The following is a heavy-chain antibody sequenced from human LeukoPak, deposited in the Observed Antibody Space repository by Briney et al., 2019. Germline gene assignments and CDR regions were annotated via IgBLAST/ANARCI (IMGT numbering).Heavy chain of an antibody. D-gene: IGHD6-13*01. J-gene: IGHJ6*02. V-gene: IGHV4-30-2*01. Sequence: PSETMSLTCAASGGSISSGGYSWSWIRQPPGKGLEWIGYIYHSGSTYYNPSLKSRVTISVDRSKNQFSLELSSVTAADTAVYYCASVIAAAGTDYYGMDVWGQGTTVTVSS. CDR1: GGSISSGGYS. CDR2: IYHSGST. CDR3: ASVIAAAGTDYYGMDV.